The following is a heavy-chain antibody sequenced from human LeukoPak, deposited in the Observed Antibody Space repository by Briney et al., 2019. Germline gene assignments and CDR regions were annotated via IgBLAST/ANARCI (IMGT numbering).Heavy chain of an antibody. CDR1: GFTFSSYA. D-gene: IGHD3-9*01. J-gene: IGHJ4*02. Sequence: GGSLRLSCAASGFTFSSYAMSWVRQAPGKGLEWVSAISGSGGSTYYADSVKGRFTISRDNSKNTLYLQMNCLRAEDTAVYYCAKDPSYDILTGSRLDYWGQGTLVTVSS. CDR2: ISGSGGST. CDR3: AKDPSYDILTGSRLDY. V-gene: IGHV3-23*01.